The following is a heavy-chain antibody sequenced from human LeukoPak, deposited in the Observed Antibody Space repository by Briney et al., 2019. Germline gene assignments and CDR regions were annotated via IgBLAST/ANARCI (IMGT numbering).Heavy chain of an antibody. CDR1: GFTFSNYA. D-gene: IGHD2-2*01. CDR3: AKDGPIVIQPPAIRTPPNWFDS. CDR2: VSGRGTYI. J-gene: IGHJ5*01. Sequence: GGSLRRSCAASGFTFSNYAMSWVRHAPGKGREWVSTVSGRGTYISYAESVKGRFSIARDNSKKTLYLQMNSLRAEDTVVYYCAKDGPIVIQPPAIRTPPNWFDSWGQGTLVTASS. V-gene: IGHV3-23*01.